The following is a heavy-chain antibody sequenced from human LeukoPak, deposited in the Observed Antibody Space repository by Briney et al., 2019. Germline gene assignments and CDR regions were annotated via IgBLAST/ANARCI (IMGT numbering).Heavy chain of an antibody. J-gene: IGHJ4*02. CDR1: GFTFSSYA. CDR3: AKDILMRYYDSSGYYTFDY. CDR2: ISGSGGST. Sequence: GGSLRLSCAASGFTFSSYAMSWVRQAPGKGLEWVSTISGSGGSTYYADSVKGRFTISRDNSKNTLYLQMNSLRAEDTAVYYCAKDILMRYYDSSGYYTFDYWGQGTLVTVSS. V-gene: IGHV3-23*01. D-gene: IGHD3-22*01.